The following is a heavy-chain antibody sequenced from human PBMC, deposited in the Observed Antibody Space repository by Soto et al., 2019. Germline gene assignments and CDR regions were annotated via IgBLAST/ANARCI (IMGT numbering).Heavy chain of an antibody. Sequence: SMRLSCAASGFPVRSYGMHGVRQAPGKGLEWVAVISYDGSNKYYADSVKGRFTISRDNSKNTLYLQMNSLRAEDTAVYYCAKDAARPDYYYGMDVWGQGTTVTVSS. V-gene: IGHV3-30*18. CDR2: ISYDGSNK. CDR1: GFPVRSYG. D-gene: IGHD6-6*01. CDR3: AKDAARPDYYYGMDV. J-gene: IGHJ6*02.